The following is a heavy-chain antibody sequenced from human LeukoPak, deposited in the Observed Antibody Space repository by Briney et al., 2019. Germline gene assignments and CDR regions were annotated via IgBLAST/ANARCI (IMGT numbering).Heavy chain of an antibody. V-gene: IGHV4-61*02. J-gene: IGHJ3*02. D-gene: IGHD3-16*02. Sequence: SETLSLTCTASGGSSNNGNGSYYWSWIRQPAGKGLEWIGRIHPNGITMYSPSLKSRVTISLDTSKKQFSLKLSSVTAADTAVYYCASRYSKSGIDAFDIWGRGTVVTVSS. CDR1: GGSSNNGNGSYY. CDR2: IHPNGIT. CDR3: ASRYSKSGIDAFDI.